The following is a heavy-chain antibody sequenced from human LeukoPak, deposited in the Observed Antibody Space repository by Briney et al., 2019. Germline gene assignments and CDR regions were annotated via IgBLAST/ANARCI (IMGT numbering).Heavy chain of an antibody. Sequence: QPGRSLRLSCAASGFTFSSYAMHWVRQAPGKGLEWVAVISYDGSNKYYADSVKGRFTISRDNSKNTLYLQMNSLRAEDTAVYYCAKDRYFDWLLPLPTADNWGQGTLVTVSS. CDR2: ISYDGSNK. CDR3: AKDRYFDWLLPLPTADN. J-gene: IGHJ4*02. V-gene: IGHV3-30-3*01. CDR1: GFTFSSYA. D-gene: IGHD3-9*01.